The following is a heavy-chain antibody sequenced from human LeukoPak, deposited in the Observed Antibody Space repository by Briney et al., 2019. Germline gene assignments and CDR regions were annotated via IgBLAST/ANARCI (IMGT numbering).Heavy chain of an antibody. D-gene: IGHD1-26*01. CDR1: GFTFDDYA. V-gene: IGHV3-9*01. CDR3: AREVVVVGATGGGFDY. CDR2: ISWNSGSI. Sequence: PGGSLRLSCAASGFTFDDYAMHWVRQAPGKGLEWVSGISWNSGSIGYADSVKGRFTISRDNSKNTLYLQMNSLGAEDTAVYYCAREVVVVGATGGGFDYWGQGTLVTVSS. J-gene: IGHJ4*02.